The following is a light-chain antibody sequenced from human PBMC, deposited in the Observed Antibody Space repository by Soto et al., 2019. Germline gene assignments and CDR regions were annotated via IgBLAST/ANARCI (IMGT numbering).Light chain of an antibody. CDR3: CAHAGSSNVV. V-gene: IGLV2-8*01. Sequence: QSALTQPPSASGSPGQSVAISCTGTSSDVGGYNYVSWYQQHPGKAPKLIIYEVTKRPSGVPDRFSGSKSGNTASLTVSGLQDEDEADYYCCAHAGSSNVVFGGGTQVTVL. CDR1: SSDVGGYNY. CDR2: EVT. J-gene: IGLJ3*02.